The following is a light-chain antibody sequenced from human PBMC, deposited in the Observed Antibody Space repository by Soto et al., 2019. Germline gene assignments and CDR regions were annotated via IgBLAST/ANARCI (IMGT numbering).Light chain of an antibody. V-gene: IGKV1-27*01. CDR1: QSISSSY. CDR3: QKYSSAPWT. Sequence: TQSPGTLSLSPGERATLSCRASQSISSSYLAWYQQKPGKVPQLLIYGASTLQSGVPSRFSGSGSGTDFTLTISSLQPEDVATYYCQKYSSAPWTFGQGTKVDLK. CDR2: GAS. J-gene: IGKJ1*01.